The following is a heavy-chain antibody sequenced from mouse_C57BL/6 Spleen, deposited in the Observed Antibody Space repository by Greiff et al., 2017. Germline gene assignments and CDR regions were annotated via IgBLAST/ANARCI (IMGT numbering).Heavy chain of an antibody. CDR1: GYAFTNYL. CDR2: INPGSGGT. V-gene: IGHV1-54*01. Sequence: QVQLQQSGAELVRPGTSVKVSCKASGYAFTNYLIEWVKQRPGQGLEWIGVINPGSGGTNYNEKFKGKATLTADKSSSTAYMQLSSLTSEDSAVYFCARSFYYYGSSGFAYWGQGTLVTVSA. CDR3: ARSFYYYGSSGFAY. D-gene: IGHD1-1*01. J-gene: IGHJ3*01.